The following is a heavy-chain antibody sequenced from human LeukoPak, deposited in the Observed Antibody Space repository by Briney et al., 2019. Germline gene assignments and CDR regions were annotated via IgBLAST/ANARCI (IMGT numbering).Heavy chain of an antibody. Sequence: GGSLRLSCAASGFTFSSYWMSWVRQAPGKGLEWVANIKQDGSEKYYVDSVKGRFTISRDNAKNSLYLQMNSLRAEDTAVYYCARDDCSSISCYHNWFDPWGQGTPVTISS. D-gene: IGHD2-2*01. J-gene: IGHJ5*02. CDR2: IKQDGSEK. CDR3: ARDDCSSISCYHNWFDP. V-gene: IGHV3-7*01. CDR1: GFTFSSYW.